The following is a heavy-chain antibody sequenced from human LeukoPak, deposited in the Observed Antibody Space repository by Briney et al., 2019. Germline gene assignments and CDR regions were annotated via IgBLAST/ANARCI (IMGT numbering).Heavy chain of an antibody. CDR3: TRVSKGMVVTAYYFDY. D-gene: IGHD2-21*02. Sequence: PGGSLRLSCAASGFTFSDYYMSWIRQAPGKGLEWVSYISSSGSTIYYADSVKGRFTISRDNAKNSLYLQMNSLRAEDTAVYYCTRVSKGMVVTAYYFDYWGQGTLVTVSS. V-gene: IGHV3-11*04. CDR2: ISSSGSTI. CDR1: GFTFSDYY. J-gene: IGHJ4*02.